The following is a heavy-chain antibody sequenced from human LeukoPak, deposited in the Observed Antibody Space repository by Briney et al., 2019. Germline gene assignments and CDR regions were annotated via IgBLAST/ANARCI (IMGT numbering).Heavy chain of an antibody. Sequence: ASVKVSCKAYGYIFTSYYMHWVRQAPGQGLEWMGWISAYNGNTNYAQKLQGRVTMTTDTTTSTAYMELSSLRSEDTAVYYCARETLTVTSSSRTYYYYMDVWGKGTTVTVSS. CDR2: ISAYNGNT. J-gene: IGHJ6*03. CDR3: ARETLTVTSSSRTYYYYMDV. V-gene: IGHV1-18*04. CDR1: GYIFTSYY. D-gene: IGHD6-13*01.